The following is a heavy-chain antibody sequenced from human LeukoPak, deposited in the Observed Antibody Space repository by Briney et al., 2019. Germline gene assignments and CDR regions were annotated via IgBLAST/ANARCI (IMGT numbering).Heavy chain of an antibody. D-gene: IGHD3-3*01. J-gene: IGHJ4*02. CDR2: IYSGGST. V-gene: IGHV3-66*02. CDR1: GFTVSSNY. CDR3: ARNYDFWSGYSPFDY. Sequence: GGSLRLSCAASGFTVSSNYMSWVRQAPGKGLEWVSVIYSGGSTYYADSVKGRFTISRDNSKNTLYLQMNSLRAEDTAVYYCARNYDFWSGYSPFDYWGQGTLVTVSS.